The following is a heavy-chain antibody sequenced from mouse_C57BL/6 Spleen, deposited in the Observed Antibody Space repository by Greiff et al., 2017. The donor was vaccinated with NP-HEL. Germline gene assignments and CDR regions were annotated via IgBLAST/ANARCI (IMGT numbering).Heavy chain of an antibody. CDR2: ISDGGSYT. J-gene: IGHJ3*01. V-gene: IGHV5-4*01. CDR3: ARGYDYDLFAY. D-gene: IGHD2-4*01. CDR1: GFTFSSYA. Sequence: EVHLVESGGGLVKPGGSLKLSCAASGFTFSSYAMSWVRQTPEKRLEWVATISDGGSYTYYPDNVKGRFTISRDNAKNNLYLQMSHLKSEDTAMYYCARGYDYDLFAYWGQGTLVTVSA.